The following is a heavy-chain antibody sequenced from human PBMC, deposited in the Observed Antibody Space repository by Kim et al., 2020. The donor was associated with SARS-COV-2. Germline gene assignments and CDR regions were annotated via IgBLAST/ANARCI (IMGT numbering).Heavy chain of an antibody. V-gene: IGHV4-61*01. CDR2: IYYSGST. CDR1: GGSVSSGSYY. J-gene: IGHJ4*02. D-gene: IGHD4-17*01. CDR3: ARERSTRGYFDY. Sequence: SETLSLTCTVSGGSVSSGSYYWSWIRQPPGKGLEWIGYIYYSGSTNYNPSLKSRVTISVDTSKNQFSLKLSSVTAADTAVYYCARERSTRGYFDYWGQGT.